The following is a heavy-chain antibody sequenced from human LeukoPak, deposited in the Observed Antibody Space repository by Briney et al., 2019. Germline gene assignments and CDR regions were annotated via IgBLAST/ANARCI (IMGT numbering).Heavy chain of an antibody. J-gene: IGHJ3*02. Sequence: ASVKVSCKASGYTFTGYYMHWVRQAPGQGLEWMGWMNPNSGNTGYAQKFQGRVTITRNTSISTAYMELSSLRSEDTAVYYCAMGHYYDSSGSYDAFDIWGQGTMVTVSS. V-gene: IGHV1-8*03. CDR2: MNPNSGNT. CDR3: AMGHYYDSSGSYDAFDI. D-gene: IGHD3-22*01. CDR1: GYTFTGYY.